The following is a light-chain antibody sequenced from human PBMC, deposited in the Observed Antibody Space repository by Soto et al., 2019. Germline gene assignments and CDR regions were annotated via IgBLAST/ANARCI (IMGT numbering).Light chain of an antibody. V-gene: IGKV1-5*01. J-gene: IGKJ1*01. Sequence: DIQMTQSPSTLSASVGDRVTITCRASQSISSWLAWYQQKPGKAPKLLIYDASTLDSGVPSRFSGSASGTEFTLTISSLQPDDFATYYCQQYNRYSTFGQGTKVDIK. CDR1: QSISSW. CDR3: QQYNRYST. CDR2: DAS.